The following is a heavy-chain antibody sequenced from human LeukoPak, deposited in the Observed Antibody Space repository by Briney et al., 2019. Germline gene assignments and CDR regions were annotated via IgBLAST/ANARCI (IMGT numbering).Heavy chain of an antibody. CDR2: IYYSGST. D-gene: IGHD6-13*01. CDR3: AREKKEQQSD. CDR1: GGSISSSSYY. V-gene: IGHV4-39*07. J-gene: IGHJ4*02. Sequence: SETLSLTCTVSGGSISSSSYYWGWLRQPPGKGLEWLGSIYYSGSTYYNPSLKSRVTISVDTSKNQFSLKLSSVTAADTAVYYCAREKKEQQSDWGQGTLVTVSS.